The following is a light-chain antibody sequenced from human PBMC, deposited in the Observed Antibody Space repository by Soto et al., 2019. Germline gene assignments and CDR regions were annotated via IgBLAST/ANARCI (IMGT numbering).Light chain of an antibody. CDR3: CSYAGSYSWV. CDR2: DVS. Sequence: QSVLTQSRSVSGSPGQSVTISCTGTSSDVGAYNYVSWYQHHPGKAPKVMIYDVSERPSGVPDRFSGSKSDNKASLTISGLQAEDEADYYCCSYAGSYSWVFGGGTKLTVL. J-gene: IGLJ3*02. V-gene: IGLV2-11*01. CDR1: SSDVGAYNY.